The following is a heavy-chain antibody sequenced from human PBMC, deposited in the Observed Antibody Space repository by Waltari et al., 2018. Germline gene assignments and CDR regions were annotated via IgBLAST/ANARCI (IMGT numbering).Heavy chain of an antibody. CDR2: SYLEDSDT. D-gene: IGHD6-19*01. Sequence: ELQLVQSGAEVKKPGESVKISCQGFGYTFIDYWIAWVGQMPGKGLEWVGISYLEDSDTIYGPAFQGKFTISADKSINTAYLQWTSLKASDTAVYYCARPRRSGWYYSGMDVWGQGTSLIVSS. V-gene: IGHV5-51*01. J-gene: IGHJ6*02. CDR3: ARPRRSGWYYSGMDV. CDR1: GYTFIDYW.